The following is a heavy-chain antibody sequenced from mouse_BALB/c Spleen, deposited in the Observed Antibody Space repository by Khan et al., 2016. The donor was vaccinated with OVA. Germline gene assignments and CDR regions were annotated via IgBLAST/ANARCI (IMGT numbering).Heavy chain of an antibody. D-gene: IGHD3-2*02. CDR1: GYIFTNYW. V-gene: IGHV1-76*01. CDR2: IFSGTYNX. J-gene: IGHJ2*01. Sequence: VQLQESGAELVRPGASVKLSCKTSGYIFTNYWIHCVKQRPGQAREGFTRIFSGTYNXYYSEKLKARATLTADKSSSTAYMQLSSLKSEDSAVYFCAREEALYYFEYWGQGTTLTVSS. CDR3: AREEALYYFEY.